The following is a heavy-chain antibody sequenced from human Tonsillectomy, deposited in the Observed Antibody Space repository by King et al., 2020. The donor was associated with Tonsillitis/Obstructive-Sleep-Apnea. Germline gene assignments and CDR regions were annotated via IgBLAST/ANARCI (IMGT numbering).Heavy chain of an antibody. V-gene: IGHV4-59*01. Sequence: LQLQESGPGLVKPSETLSLTCTVSGDSISNYYWSWIRQPPGKGLEWIGYVYYSGSTNYNPSLKSPVTISVDASKNQFSLKLSSVTAADTAVYYCARGRPGGIAVAVPFHFFDYWGQGTLVTVSS. D-gene: IGHD6-19*01. CDR2: VYYSGST. CDR1: GDSISNYY. CDR3: ARGRPGGIAVAVPFHFFDY. J-gene: IGHJ4*02.